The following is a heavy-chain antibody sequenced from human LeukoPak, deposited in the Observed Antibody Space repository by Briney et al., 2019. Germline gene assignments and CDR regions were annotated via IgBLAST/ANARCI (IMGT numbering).Heavy chain of an antibody. D-gene: IGHD3-22*01. CDR2: IKQDGSEK. CDR1: GFTFSSVW. V-gene: IGHV3-7*01. Sequence: GGSLRLSCAAPGFTFSSVWMSWVRQAPGKGLEWVANIKQDGSEKYYVDSVKGRFTISRDNAKNSLYLQMNSLRAEDTAVHYCAREGSKYYYDSSGYGPGAFDIWGQGTMVTVSS. J-gene: IGHJ3*02. CDR3: AREGSKYYYDSSGYGPGAFDI.